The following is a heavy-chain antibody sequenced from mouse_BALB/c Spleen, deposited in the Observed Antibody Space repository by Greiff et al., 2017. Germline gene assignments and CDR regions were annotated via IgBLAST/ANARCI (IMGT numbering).Heavy chain of an antibody. J-gene: IGHJ4*01. CDR1: GFSLSRYS. V-gene: IGHV2-6-4*01. CDR3: VRNITTARRAMDY. Sequence: VQLKESGPGLVAPSQSLSITCTVSGFSLSRYSVHWVRQPPGKGLEWLGMIWGGGSTDYNSALKSRLSISKDNSKSQVFLKMNSLQTDDTAMYYCVRNITTARRAMDYWGQGTSVTVSS. D-gene: IGHD1-2*01. CDR2: IWGGGST.